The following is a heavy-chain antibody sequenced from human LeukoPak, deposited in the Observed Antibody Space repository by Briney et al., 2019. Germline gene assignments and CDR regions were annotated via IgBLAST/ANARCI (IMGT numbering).Heavy chain of an antibody. CDR1: GGSISTYF. Sequence: SETLSLTCSVSGGSISTYFWSWIRQPPGKGLEWIGYIHDSGSTNYNPSLKSRVTISVDKSKNQFSLKLSSVTAADTAVYYCARRVKGGVISDDAFDIWGQGTMVTVSS. V-gene: IGHV4-59*12. D-gene: IGHD3-10*01. CDR3: ARRVKGGVISDDAFDI. J-gene: IGHJ3*02. CDR2: IHDSGST.